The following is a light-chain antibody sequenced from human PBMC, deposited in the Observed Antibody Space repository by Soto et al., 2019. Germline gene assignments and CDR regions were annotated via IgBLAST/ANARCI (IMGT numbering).Light chain of an antibody. V-gene: IGKV3-20*01. CDR3: QQSGISPP. CDR2: DVS. J-gene: IGKJ1*01. Sequence: DIVLTQSPGTLSLSPGERATLSCRSSQSVSSNYLAWYQQKPDQAPRLVIYDVSGRATGIPDRFSGSGSGTDFTLTISRLEPEDSAVYYCQQSGISPPFGQGTKVEIK. CDR1: QSVSSNY.